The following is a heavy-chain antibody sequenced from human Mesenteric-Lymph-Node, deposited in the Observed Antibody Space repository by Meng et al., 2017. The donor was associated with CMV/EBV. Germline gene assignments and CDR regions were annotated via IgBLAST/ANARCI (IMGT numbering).Heavy chain of an antibody. CDR3: ARDQSAAAIN. Sequence: VSCKASGGTFVSYAITWVRQAAGQGLEWMGRINPSSSATNYAQTFQDRVTMTSDTSITTAYMELSSLRSDDTAVYYCARDQSAAAINWGQGTLVTVSS. CDR2: INPSSSAT. V-gene: IGHV1-2*06. D-gene: IGHD2-2*01. CDR1: GGTFVSYA. J-gene: IGHJ4*02.